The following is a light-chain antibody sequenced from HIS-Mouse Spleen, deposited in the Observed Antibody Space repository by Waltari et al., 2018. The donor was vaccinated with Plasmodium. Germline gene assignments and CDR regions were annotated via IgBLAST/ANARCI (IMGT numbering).Light chain of an antibody. CDR3: QQYDNLPPLFT. J-gene: IGKJ3*01. V-gene: IGKV1-33*01. CDR1: QDISNY. CDR2: DAS. Sequence: DIQMTQSPSSLSASVGDRVTITCQASQDISNYLNWYQQKPGKAPKLLIYDASNLETGVPSRFSGSGSGTDFTFTISSLQPEDIATYYCQQYDNLPPLFTFGPGTKGDIK.